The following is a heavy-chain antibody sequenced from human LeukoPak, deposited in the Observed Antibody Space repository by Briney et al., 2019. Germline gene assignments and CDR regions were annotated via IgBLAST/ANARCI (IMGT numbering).Heavy chain of an antibody. V-gene: IGHV4-61*02. D-gene: IGHD6-19*01. CDR1: GGSISSSSYY. CDR2: IYTSGST. J-gene: IGHJ4*02. Sequence: NPSETLSLTCTVSGGSISSSSYYWGWIRQPPGKGLEWIGRIYTSGSTNYNPSPKSRVTISVDTSKNQFSLKLSSVTAADTAVYYCARDSSVAVYYFDYWGQGTLVTVSS. CDR3: ARDSSVAVYYFDY.